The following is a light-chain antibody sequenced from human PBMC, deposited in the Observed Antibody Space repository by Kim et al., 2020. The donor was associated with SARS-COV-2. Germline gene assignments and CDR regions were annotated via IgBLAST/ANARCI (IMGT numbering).Light chain of an antibody. CDR1: HSVSSTN. V-gene: IGKV3-20*01. Sequence: LSPGESVTLSCRATHSVSSTNLAWYHQRPGQAPRLLIYATSTRAKGIPDRFSGSGSGTDFTLTISRLEPEDFAVYYCQQYDNSLYTFGQGTKLEI. CDR2: ATS. CDR3: QQYDNSLYT. J-gene: IGKJ2*01.